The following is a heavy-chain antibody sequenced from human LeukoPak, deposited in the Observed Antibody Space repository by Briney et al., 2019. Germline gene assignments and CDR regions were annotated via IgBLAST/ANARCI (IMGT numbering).Heavy chain of an antibody. CDR1: GFTVSSNY. CDR2: IYSGGST. CDR3: ARVSRGPHPYYYDSSGYMDY. V-gene: IGHV3-53*01. D-gene: IGHD3-22*01. J-gene: IGHJ4*02. Sequence: PGGSLRLSCAASGFTVSSNYMSWVRQAPGKGLEWVSVIYSGGSTYYAGSVKGRFTISRDNSKNTLHLQMNSLRAEDTAVYYCARVSRGPHPYYYDSSGYMDYWGQGTLVTVSS.